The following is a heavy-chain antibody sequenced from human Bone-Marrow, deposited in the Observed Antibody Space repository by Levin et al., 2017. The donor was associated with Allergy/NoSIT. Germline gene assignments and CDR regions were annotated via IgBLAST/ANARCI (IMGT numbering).Heavy chain of an antibody. D-gene: IGHD1-1*01. CDR3: ARGGEVPSQYYFDY. J-gene: IGHJ4*02. Sequence: SQTLSLTCAVNGESFSGSFWTWIRPSPGKGLEWIGQINFNGITTYNPSLKSRVIISVDPTKKQFSLKLTYLTAADTAVYFCARGGEVPSQYYFDYWGQGTLVTVSS. CDR2: INFNGIT. V-gene: IGHV4-34*01. CDR1: GESFSGSF.